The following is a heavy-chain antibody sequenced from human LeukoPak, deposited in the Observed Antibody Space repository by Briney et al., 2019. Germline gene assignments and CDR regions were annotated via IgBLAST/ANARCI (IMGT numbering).Heavy chain of an antibody. Sequence: GGSLRLSCAASGFTFSSYEMNSVRQAPGKGLEWVSHISSSGSTIYYTASVKGRFTISRDNSKNSLYLQMNSLRAEDTAIYYCARTVARIGYWGQGTLVTVSS. V-gene: IGHV3-48*03. CDR1: GFTFSSYE. CDR3: ARTVARIGY. J-gene: IGHJ4*02. D-gene: IGHD4-23*01. CDR2: ISSSGSTI.